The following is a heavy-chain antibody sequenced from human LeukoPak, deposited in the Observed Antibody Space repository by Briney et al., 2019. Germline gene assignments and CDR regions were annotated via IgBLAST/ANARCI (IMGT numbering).Heavy chain of an antibody. D-gene: IGHD6-19*01. CDR3: ASSYSSGWYYFDY. V-gene: IGHV3-66*01. Sequence: GGSLRLSCAASGFTVSSNYMSWVRQAPGKGLEWVSVIYSGGSTYYADSVKGRFTISRDNSKNTLYPQMNSLRAEDTALYYCASSYSSGWYYFDYWGQGTLVTVSS. CDR2: IYSGGST. CDR1: GFTVSSNY. J-gene: IGHJ4*02.